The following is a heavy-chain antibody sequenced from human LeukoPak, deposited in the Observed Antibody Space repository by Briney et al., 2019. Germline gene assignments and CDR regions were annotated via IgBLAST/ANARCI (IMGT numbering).Heavy chain of an antibody. J-gene: IGHJ4*02. D-gene: IGHD3-10*01. CDR1: GFSFSGYG. V-gene: IGHV3-30*02. CDR2: IRYHGINK. CDR3: AREAFYGSGSYFGYFDY. Sequence: GGSLRLSCAASGFSFSGYGMHWVRQAPGEGLQWVAFIRYHGINKYYADSVKGRFTISRDNSKNTLSLVLSSLRLEDTAVYYCAREAFYGSGSYFGYFDYWGQGTLVTVSS.